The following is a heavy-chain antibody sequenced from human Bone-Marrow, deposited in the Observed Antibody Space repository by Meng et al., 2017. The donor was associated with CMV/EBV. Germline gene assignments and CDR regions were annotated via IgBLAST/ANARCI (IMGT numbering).Heavy chain of an antibody. CDR1: GGTFSSYA. D-gene: IGHD6-13*01. CDR3: ARDPVSSSWHQILYYGLDV. J-gene: IGHJ6*02. Sequence: SVKVSCKASGGTFSSYAISWVRQAPGQGLEWMGGIIPILGIANYAQKFQGRVTITADKSTSTAYMELSSLRSEDTAVYYCARDPVSSSWHQILYYGLDVWGQGTTVTVSS. CDR2: IIPILGIA. V-gene: IGHV1-69*10.